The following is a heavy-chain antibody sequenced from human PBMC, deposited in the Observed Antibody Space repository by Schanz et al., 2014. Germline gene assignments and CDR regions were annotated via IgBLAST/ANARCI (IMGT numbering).Heavy chain of an antibody. CDR2: IVPIAGIT. J-gene: IGHJ4*02. D-gene: IGHD6-6*01. CDR3: ARDQSPYTNSSDVRYFDY. CDR1: GGTFNSYT. Sequence: QVQLVQSGAEVKKPGSSMKVSCKASGGTFNSYTINWVRQAPGQGLEWMGRIVPIAGITNYAQRFQGRVTITADKSSDTAYMELSSLRSEDTAVYYCARDQSPYTNSSDVRYFDYWGQGSLVTVSS. V-gene: IGHV1-69*08.